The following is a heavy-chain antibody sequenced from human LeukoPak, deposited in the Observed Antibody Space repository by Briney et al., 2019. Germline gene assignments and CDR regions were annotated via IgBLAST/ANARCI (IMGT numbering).Heavy chain of an antibody. CDR1: GFTFSSYA. Sequence: TGGSLRLSCAASGFTFSSYAMSWVRQAPGKGLEWVSVISGSGGSTYYADSVKGRFTISGDNSKDTLYLQMNGLRAEDTAVYYCAKGGRSGWSSFDYWGQGTLVTVSS. V-gene: IGHV3-23*01. D-gene: IGHD6-19*01. J-gene: IGHJ4*02. CDR3: AKGGRSGWSSFDY. CDR2: ISGSGGST.